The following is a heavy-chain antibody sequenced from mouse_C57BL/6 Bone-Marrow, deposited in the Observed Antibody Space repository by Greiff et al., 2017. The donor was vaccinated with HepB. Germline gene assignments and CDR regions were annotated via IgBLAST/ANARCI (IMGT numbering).Heavy chain of an antibody. Sequence: VQLQQPGAELVKPGASVKVSCKASGYTFTSYWMHWVKQRPGQGLEWIGRIHPSDSDTNYNQKFKGKATLTVDKSSSAAYMQLSSLTSEDSAVYYCAMGRYYYGSSFYFDYWGQGTTLTVSS. V-gene: IGHV1-74*01. CDR3: AMGRYYYGSSFYFDY. D-gene: IGHD1-1*01. CDR2: IHPSDSDT. CDR1: GYTFTSYW. J-gene: IGHJ2*01.